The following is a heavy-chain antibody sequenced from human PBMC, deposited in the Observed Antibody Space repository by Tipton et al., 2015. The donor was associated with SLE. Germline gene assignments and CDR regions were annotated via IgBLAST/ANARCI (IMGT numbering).Heavy chain of an antibody. CDR1: GFTFSSYA. Sequence: SLRLSCAASGFTFSSYAMSWVRQAPGKGLEWVSAISGSGGSTYYADSVKGRFTISRDNSKNSLYLQMNSLRAEDTAVYYCARSGDFWSGYQNWYFDLWGRGTLVTVSS. J-gene: IGHJ2*01. CDR2: ISGSGGST. CDR3: ARSGDFWSGYQNWYFDL. D-gene: IGHD3-3*01. V-gene: IGHV3-23*01.